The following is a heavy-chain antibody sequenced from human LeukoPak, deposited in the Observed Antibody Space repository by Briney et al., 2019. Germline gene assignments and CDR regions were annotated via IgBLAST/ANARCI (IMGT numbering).Heavy chain of an antibody. CDR3: ARSNQADDY. J-gene: IGHJ4*02. V-gene: IGHV3-48*02. Sequence: PGESLKISCAASGLTLSSYSMNWVRQAPGKGLEWVSYISSSTSTIYYADSVKGRFTISRDNAKNSLYLQMNSLRDEDTAVYYCARSNQADDYWGQGTLVTVSS. CDR1: GLTLSSYS. CDR2: ISSSTSTI. D-gene: IGHD1-14*01.